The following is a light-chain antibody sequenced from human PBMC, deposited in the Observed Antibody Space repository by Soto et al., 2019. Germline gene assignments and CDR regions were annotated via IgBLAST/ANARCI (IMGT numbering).Light chain of an antibody. J-gene: IGKJ4*01. CDR1: QNIDNY. CDR3: QQTYSTPLT. V-gene: IGKV1-39*01. CDR2: AAS. Sequence: DIQMTQSPSSLSASLGDRVTITCRASQNIDNYLNWYQQKPGKAPKLLIYAASSLQSGVPPRFSGSGSGTDFTLSINSLQPEDFATYYCQQTYSTPLTFGGGTKVDIK.